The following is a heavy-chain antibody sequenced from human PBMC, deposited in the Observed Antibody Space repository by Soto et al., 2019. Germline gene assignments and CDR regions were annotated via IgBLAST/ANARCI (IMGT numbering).Heavy chain of an antibody. Sequence: EVQLVESGGGLVQPGGSLRLSCTASGFTFSTYWMSWVRQAPGKGLGWVANIKEDGSEKYYVDSVKGRFSISRDNARSSLYLQMNSLRSEDTAVYYSVRVGRLEGYWGQGTQVTVSS. CDR1: GFTFSTYW. CDR3: VRVGRLEGY. CDR2: IKEDGSEK. V-gene: IGHV3-7*03. J-gene: IGHJ4*02. D-gene: IGHD3-3*01.